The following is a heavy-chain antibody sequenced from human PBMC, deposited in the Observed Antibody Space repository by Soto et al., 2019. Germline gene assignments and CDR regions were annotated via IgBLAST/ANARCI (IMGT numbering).Heavy chain of an antibody. J-gene: IGHJ4*02. Sequence: PGGSLRLSCAASGFTFSSYGMHWVRQAPGKGLEWVAVISYDGSNKYYADSVKGRFTISRDNSKNTLYLQMNSLRAEDTAVYYCAKLRCPRWLQVGYFDYWGQGTLVTVSS. D-gene: IGHD5-12*01. V-gene: IGHV3-30*18. CDR2: ISYDGSNK. CDR1: GFTFSSYG. CDR3: AKLRCPRWLQVGYFDY.